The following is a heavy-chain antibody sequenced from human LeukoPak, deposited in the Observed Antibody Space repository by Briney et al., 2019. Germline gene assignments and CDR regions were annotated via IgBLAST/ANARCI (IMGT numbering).Heavy chain of an antibody. J-gene: IGHJ4*02. Sequence: SETLSLTCTVSGGSISGYYWTWIRQPPWKGLEWIGYIWYSGRTNYNPSLKSRVSISVDTSKNQFSLRLNSVTAADTAVYYCARSLRGAGRHDYWGQGTLVTVSS. CDR1: GGSISGYY. CDR3: ARSLRGAGRHDY. D-gene: IGHD3-16*01. CDR2: IWYSGRT. V-gene: IGHV4-59*01.